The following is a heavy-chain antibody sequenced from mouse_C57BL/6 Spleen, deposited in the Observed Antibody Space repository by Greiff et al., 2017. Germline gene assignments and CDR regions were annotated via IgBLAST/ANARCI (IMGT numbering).Heavy chain of an antibody. CDR2: ISYDGSN. J-gene: IGHJ1*03. V-gene: IGHV3-6*01. CDR1: GYSITSGYY. Sequence: EVKLMESGPGLVKPSQSLSLTCSVTGYSITSGYYWNWIRQFPGNKLEWMGYISYDGSNNYNPSLKNRISITRDTSKNQFFLKLNSVTTEDTATYYCARVDDGYYHWYFDVWGTGTTVTVSS. D-gene: IGHD2-3*01. CDR3: ARVDDGYYHWYFDV.